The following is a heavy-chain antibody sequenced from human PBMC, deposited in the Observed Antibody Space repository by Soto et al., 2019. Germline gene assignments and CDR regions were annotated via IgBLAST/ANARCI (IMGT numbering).Heavy chain of an antibody. CDR1: GVSISSSSYY. V-gene: IGHV4-39*01. CDR2: IYYSGST. Sequence: SETLSLTCTVSGVSISSSSYYWGWIRQPPGQGLEWIGCIYYSGSTYYNPSLKSRVTLSVDTSKNQFSLKLSSMTAADPAVYYCASLGHSYAYPDYYCLDFWGQGTTVTVSS. CDR3: ASLGHSYAYPDYYCLDF. D-gene: IGHD5-18*01. J-gene: IGHJ6*02.